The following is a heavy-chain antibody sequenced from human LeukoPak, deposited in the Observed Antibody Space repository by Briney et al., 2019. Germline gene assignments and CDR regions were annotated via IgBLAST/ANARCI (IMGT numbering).Heavy chain of an antibody. Sequence: ASVKLSCKASVYTFTGYYMHWVRQAPGQGLEWMGWINPNNGGTNHAQKFQGRVTMTRDTSISTAYMELNRLRSDDTAVYYCARDPYSNYFDYWGQGTLLSVSS. V-gene: IGHV1-2*02. CDR1: VYTFTGYY. J-gene: IGHJ4*02. CDR2: INPNNGGT. CDR3: ARDPYSNYFDY. D-gene: IGHD5-18*01.